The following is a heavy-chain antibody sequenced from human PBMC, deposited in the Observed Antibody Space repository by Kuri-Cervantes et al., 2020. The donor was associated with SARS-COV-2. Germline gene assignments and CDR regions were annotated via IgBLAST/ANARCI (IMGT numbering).Heavy chain of an antibody. CDR3: SRERMPTDIDGSGRDWFDP. D-gene: IGHD6-19*01. V-gene: IGHV1-18*01. Sequence: ASVKVSCKASGYTFTNSPIIWVRQAPGLGFEWMGWINTYNGNTNYAQKFLGRVTVARDTSTSTAYMELRSLRSDDTAVYYCSRERMPTDIDGSGRDWFDPWGQGTLVTVSS. CDR1: GYTFTNSP. J-gene: IGHJ5*02. CDR2: INTYNGNT.